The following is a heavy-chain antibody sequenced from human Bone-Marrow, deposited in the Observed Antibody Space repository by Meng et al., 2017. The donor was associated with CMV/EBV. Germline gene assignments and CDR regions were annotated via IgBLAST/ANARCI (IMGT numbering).Heavy chain of an antibody. CDR3: ARGILTGYYNGMNWFDP. D-gene: IGHD3-9*01. CDR1: GYTFTGYY. J-gene: IGHJ5*02. V-gene: IGHV1-2*02. Sequence: ASVKVSCKASGYTFTGYYMHWVRQAPGQGLEWMGWINPNSGGTNYEQKFQGRVTMTRDTSISTAYMELSRLRSDDTAVYYCARGILTGYYNGMNWFDPWGQGTLVTVSS. CDR2: INPNSGGT.